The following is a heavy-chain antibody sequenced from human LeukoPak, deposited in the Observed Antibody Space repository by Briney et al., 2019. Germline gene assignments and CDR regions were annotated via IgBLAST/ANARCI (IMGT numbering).Heavy chain of an antibody. CDR3: ARVSTVPTGED. J-gene: IGHJ4*02. D-gene: IGHD4-17*01. CDR2: IIPIFGTA. V-gene: IGHV1-69*06. CDR1: GYTFTSYA. Sequence: GASVKVSCKASGYTFTSYAMNWVRQAPGQGLEWMGGIIPIFGTANYAQKFQGRVTITADKSTSTAYMELSSLRSEDTAVYYCARVSTVPTGEDWGQGTLVTVSS.